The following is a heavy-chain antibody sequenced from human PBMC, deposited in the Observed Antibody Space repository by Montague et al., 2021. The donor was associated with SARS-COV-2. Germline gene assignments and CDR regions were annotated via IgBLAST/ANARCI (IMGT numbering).Heavy chain of an antibody. J-gene: IGHJ4*02. CDR1: GFSISSGFY. Sequence: SETLSLTCPVSGFSISSGFYWAWIWQTPGKGPEWIGTVYHSGYTHYNPSLKGRVTVSIDTSKNQFSLTVTSVTAADTAVYFCARRGYTGSDYFDYWGQGTLVTVSS. CDR2: VYHSGYT. CDR3: ARRGYTGSDYFDY. D-gene: IGHD5-12*01. V-gene: IGHV4-38-2*01.